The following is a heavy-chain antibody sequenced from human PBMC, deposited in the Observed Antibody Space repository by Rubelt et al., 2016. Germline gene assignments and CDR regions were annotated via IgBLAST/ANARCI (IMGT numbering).Heavy chain of an antibody. J-gene: IGHJ6*02. CDR3: VQDVPAANAYYYYGMDV. V-gene: IGHV1-69*01. Sequence: GQGLEWMGGIIPIFGTANYAQKFQGRVTITADESTSTAYMELSSLRSEDTAVYYCVQDVPAANAYYYYGMDVWGQGTTVTVSS. D-gene: IGHD2-2*01. CDR2: IIPIFGTA.